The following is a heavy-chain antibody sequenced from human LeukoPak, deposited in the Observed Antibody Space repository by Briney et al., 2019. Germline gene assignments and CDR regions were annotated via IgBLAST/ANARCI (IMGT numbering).Heavy chain of an antibody. CDR2: INHSGST. CDR1: GGSISSSTYY. J-gene: IGHJ4*02. CDR3: ARGLAYYYDSSGYPLGY. Sequence: PSGTLSLTCTVSGGSISSSTYYWGWIRRPPGKGLEWIGEINHSGSTNYNPSLKSRVTISVDTSKNQFSLKLSSVTAADTAVYYCARGLAYYYDSSGYPLGYWGQGTLVTVSS. D-gene: IGHD3-22*01. V-gene: IGHV4-39*07.